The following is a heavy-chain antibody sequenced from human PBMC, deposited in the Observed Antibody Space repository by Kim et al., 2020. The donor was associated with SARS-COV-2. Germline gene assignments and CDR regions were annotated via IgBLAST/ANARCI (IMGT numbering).Heavy chain of an antibody. V-gene: IGHV4-59*13. J-gene: IGHJ4*02. CDR3: ARDCSGWYSDS. D-gene: IGHD6-19*01. CDR2: IYYTGST. CDR1: GGSISSYY. Sequence: SETLSLTCTVSGGSISSYYWSWIRQPPGKGLEWIGFIYYTGSTNYNPSLKSRVTISVDTSKNQFSLKLSSVTAADTAVYYCARDCSGWYSDSWGQGTLVTVSS.